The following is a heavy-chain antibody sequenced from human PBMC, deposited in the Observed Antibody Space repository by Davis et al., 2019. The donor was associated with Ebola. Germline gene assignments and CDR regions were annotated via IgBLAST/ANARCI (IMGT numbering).Heavy chain of an antibody. D-gene: IGHD6-6*01. Sequence: GGSLRLSCAAYEFTFGDYAINWVRQAPGKGLEWVGFIRSKGYGGKTEYAASVKGRFIISRDDSVSVAYLQMNSLKTEDTAVYYCTRDLKQPRPSYYYGMDVWGQGTMVTVSS. CDR1: EFTFGDYA. V-gene: IGHV3-49*04. CDR2: IRSKGYGGKT. CDR3: TRDLKQPRPSYYYGMDV. J-gene: IGHJ6*02.